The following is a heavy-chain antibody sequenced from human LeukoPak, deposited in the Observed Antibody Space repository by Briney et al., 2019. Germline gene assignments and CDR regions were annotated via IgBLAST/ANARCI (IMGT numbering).Heavy chain of an antibody. Sequence: GGSLRLSCVVSGFSFSSYSMNWVRQAPGKGLEWVSSISYDSSTINYADSVKGRFTISRDNAKNSLHLQMNSLRAEDTAIYYCAGRSCCDCICPFDFWDQGTLVTVSS. J-gene: IGHJ4*02. D-gene: IGHD2-21*01. CDR1: GFSFSSYS. CDR2: ISYDSSTI. CDR3: AGRSCCDCICPFDF. V-gene: IGHV3-21*01.